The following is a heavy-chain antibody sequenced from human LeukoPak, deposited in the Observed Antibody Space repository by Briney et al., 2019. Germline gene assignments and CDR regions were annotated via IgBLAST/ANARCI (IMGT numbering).Heavy chain of an antibody. V-gene: IGHV4-31*03. CDR2: IYYSGST. J-gene: IGHJ5*02. CDR3: ARVRMRVWFDP. CDR1: GDSISSSGYY. Sequence: PSETLSLTCNVSGDSISSSGYYWSWIRQHPGKGLEWIGYIYYSGSTYYNPSLKSRVTISVDTSKNQFSLKLSSVTAADTAVYYCARVRMRVWFDPWGQGTLVTVSS. D-gene: IGHD3-10*01.